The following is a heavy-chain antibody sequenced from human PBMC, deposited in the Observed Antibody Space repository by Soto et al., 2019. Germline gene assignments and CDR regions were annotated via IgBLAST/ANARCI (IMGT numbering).Heavy chain of an antibody. CDR3: AREGVHNYTEYYFDY. CDR1: GFTFSYYP. V-gene: IGHV3-21*06. CDR2: ISGIRDYI. Sequence: GGSLRLSCAASGFTFSYYPLHWVRRAPGKGLEWVSSISGIRDYIRYADSVKGRFTISRDNAKTSLYLQMDSLTAEDTAVYYCAREGVHNYTEYYFDYWGQGTLVTVSS. J-gene: IGHJ4*02. D-gene: IGHD3-10*01.